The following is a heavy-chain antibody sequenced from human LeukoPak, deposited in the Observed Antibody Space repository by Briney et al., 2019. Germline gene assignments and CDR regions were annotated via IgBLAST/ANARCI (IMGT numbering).Heavy chain of an antibody. CDR1: GFTFSSYA. Sequence: PGGSLRLSCAASGFTFSSYAMSWVRQAPGKGLEWVSAISGSGGSTYYADSVKGRFTISRDNSKNTLYLQMNSLRAEDTAVYYCAKDSRPSYTIFGVVGENWGQGTLVTVSS. V-gene: IGHV3-23*01. J-gene: IGHJ4*02. CDR2: ISGSGGST. CDR3: AKDSRPSYTIFGVVGEN. D-gene: IGHD3-3*01.